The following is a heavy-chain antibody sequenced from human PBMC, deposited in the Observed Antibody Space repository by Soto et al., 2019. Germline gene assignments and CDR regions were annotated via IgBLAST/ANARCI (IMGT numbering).Heavy chain of an antibody. J-gene: IGHJ4*02. V-gene: IGHV5-51*01. D-gene: IGHD4-17*01. CDR3: ARSSGDYDSRFSGGFGMPFDY. CDR2: IYPGDSDT. Sequence: PGESLKISCKGSGYSFTSYWIGWVRQMPGKGLEWMGIIYPGDSDTRYSPSFQGQVTISADKSISTAYLQWSSLKASDTAMYYCARSSGDYDSRFSGGFGMPFDYWGQGTLVTVSS. CDR1: GYSFTSYW.